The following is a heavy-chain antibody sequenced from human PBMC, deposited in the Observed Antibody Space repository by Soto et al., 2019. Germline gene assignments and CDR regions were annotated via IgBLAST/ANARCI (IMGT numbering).Heavy chain of an antibody. Sequence: TSETLSLTCTVSGGSISSYWWSWIRQPPGKGLEWIGHIYYSGSTNYNPSLKSRVTISVDTSKNQVSLKLNSLTAADTAVYYCARHASRGWSILDYWGQGTLVTVSS. CDR3: ARHASRGWSILDY. CDR2: IYYSGST. J-gene: IGHJ4*02. V-gene: IGHV4-59*08. CDR1: GGSISSYW. D-gene: IGHD6-19*01.